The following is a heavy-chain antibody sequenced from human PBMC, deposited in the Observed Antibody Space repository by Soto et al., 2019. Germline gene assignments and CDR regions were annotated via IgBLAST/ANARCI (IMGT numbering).Heavy chain of an antibody. CDR3: SLYYYATSGYYMRYFGL. CDR2: ISPISGTP. Sequence: QVQVVQSGAEVKKPGSSVKVSCKASGDTLNTYAVNWVRQAPGQGLEWLGRISPISGTPKYAPKFQGRVTISADTSTRTAYMELSSLRSEHTAIYYCSLYYYATSGYYMRYFGLWGRGTLVCVSS. J-gene: IGHJ2*01. CDR1: GDTLNTYA. V-gene: IGHV1-69*06. D-gene: IGHD3-22*01.